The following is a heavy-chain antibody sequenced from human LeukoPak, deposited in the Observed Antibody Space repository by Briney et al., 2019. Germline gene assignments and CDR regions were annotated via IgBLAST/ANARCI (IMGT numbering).Heavy chain of an antibody. CDR2: IYYSGST. J-gene: IGHJ4*02. CDR3: ARGGSGYSLDY. CDR1: GGSISSYY. D-gene: IGHD3-22*01. V-gene: IGHV4-59*08. Sequence: SETLSLTCTVSGGSISSYYWSWIRQPPGKGLDWIGYIYYSGSTNYNPSLKSRVTISVDTSKNQFSLKLNSVTAADTAVFYCARGGSGYSLDYWGQGTLVTVSS.